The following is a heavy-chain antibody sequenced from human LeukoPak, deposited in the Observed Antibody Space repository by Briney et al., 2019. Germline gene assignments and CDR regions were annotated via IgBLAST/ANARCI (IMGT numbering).Heavy chain of an antibody. CDR2: INHSGST. D-gene: IGHD6-13*01. CDR1: GGSFSGYY. J-gene: IGHJ6*02. V-gene: IGHV4-34*01. CDR3: ARVFRSRWAAYYYGMDV. Sequence: SDTVSLTCAVYGGSFSGYYWSWIRQPPGKGLEWIGEINHSGSTNYNPSLKSRVTISVESSKNQFYLKLSSVTAADTAVYYCARVFRSRWAAYYYGMDVWGQGTTVTVSS.